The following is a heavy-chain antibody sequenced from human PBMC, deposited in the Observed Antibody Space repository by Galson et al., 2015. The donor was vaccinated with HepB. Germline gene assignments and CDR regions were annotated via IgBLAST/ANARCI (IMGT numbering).Heavy chain of an antibody. V-gene: IGHV3-30*04. D-gene: IGHD2-2*01. CDR2: ISYDGSNK. CDR3: ARDPGYCSSTSCPAPHAFDI. Sequence: SLRLSCAASGFTFSSYAMHWVRQAPGKGLEWVAVISYDGSNKYYADSVKGRFTISRDNSKNTPYLQMNSLRAEDTAVYYCARDPGYCSSTSCPAPHAFDIWGQGTMVTVSS. CDR1: GFTFSSYA. J-gene: IGHJ3*02.